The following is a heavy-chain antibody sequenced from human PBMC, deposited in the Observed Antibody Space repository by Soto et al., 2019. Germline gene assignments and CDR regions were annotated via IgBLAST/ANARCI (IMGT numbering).Heavy chain of an antibody. D-gene: IGHD2-21*02. V-gene: IGHV4-59*01. CDR2: MYNTGST. J-gene: IGHJ6*02. Sequence: SETLSLTCTVSGGSISSYYWSWIRQPPGKGLEWIGYMYNTGSTIYNPSLKRRVTISVDTSKNQFSLKLNSVTSVDTALYYCARDLWGYCGADCYPLDVWGQGTMVT. CDR3: ARDLWGYCGADCYPLDV. CDR1: GGSISSYY.